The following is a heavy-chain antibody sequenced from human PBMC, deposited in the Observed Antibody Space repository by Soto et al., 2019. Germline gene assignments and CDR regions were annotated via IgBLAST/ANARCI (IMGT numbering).Heavy chain of an antibody. CDR2: IKQDGSEK. V-gene: IGHV3-7*03. D-gene: IGHD5-18*01. CDR1: GFTFSSYW. J-gene: IGHJ5*02. CDR3: ARDGSQLWLNWFDT. Sequence: PGGSLRLSCAASGFTFSSYWMSWVRQAPGKGLEWVAKIKQDGSEKYYVDSVKGRFTISRDNAKNSLFLQMNSLRAEDTAVYYCARDGSQLWLNWFDTWGQGTLVTVSS.